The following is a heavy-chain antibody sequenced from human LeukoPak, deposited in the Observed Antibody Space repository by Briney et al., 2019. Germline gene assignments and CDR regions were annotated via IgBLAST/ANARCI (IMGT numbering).Heavy chain of an antibody. V-gene: IGHV5-51*01. CDR2: IYPSDSDT. J-gene: IGHJ3*02. CDR1: GYSFTSYW. CDR3: ARLYYYGSGSSDAFDI. Sequence: GESLKISCKGSGYSFTSYWIDWVRQIPGNGLERMGIIYPSDSDTRYSPSFQGQVTISADKSISTAYLQWSSLNASDTAMYYCARLYYYGSGSSDAFDIWGKGTMVTVSS. D-gene: IGHD3-10*01.